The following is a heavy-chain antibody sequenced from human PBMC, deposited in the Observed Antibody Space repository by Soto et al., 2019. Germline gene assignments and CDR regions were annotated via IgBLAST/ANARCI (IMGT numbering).Heavy chain of an antibody. J-gene: IGHJ4*01. CDR1: GFSFRDHS. CDR3: ARLPKGSVVTG. Sequence: GGSLRLSWAGSGFSFRDHSMKWVRQPPGKGLQWISYISSSSENIYDADSVKGRFTVSRDNAKNTLFLQMNSLRDDDSAIYYCARLPKGSVVTGWGQGSLVTVSS. CDR2: ISSSSENI. V-gene: IGHV3-48*02. D-gene: IGHD2-21*02.